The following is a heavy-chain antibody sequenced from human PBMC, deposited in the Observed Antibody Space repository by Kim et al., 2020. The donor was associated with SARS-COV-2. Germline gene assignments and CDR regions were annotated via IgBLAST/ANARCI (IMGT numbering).Heavy chain of an antibody. J-gene: IGHJ6*02. CDR1: GGSISSYY. D-gene: IGHD4-17*01. CDR2: IYYSGST. CDR3: ARVYGDYLFYYYYGMDV. V-gene: IGHV4-59*01. Sequence: SETLSLTCTVSGGSISSYYWSWIRQPPGKGLEWIGYIYYSGSTNYNPSLKSRVTISVDTSKNQFSLKLSSVTAADTAVYYCARVYGDYLFYYYYGMDVWGQGTTVTVSS.